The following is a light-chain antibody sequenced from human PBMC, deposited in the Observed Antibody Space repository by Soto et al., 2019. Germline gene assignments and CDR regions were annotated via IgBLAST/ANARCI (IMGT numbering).Light chain of an antibody. CDR1: QSISSY. V-gene: IGKV1-5*01. CDR2: DAS. CDR3: QQYDGFSGT. J-gene: IGKJ1*01. Sequence: DIQMTQSPSTLSASVGDRVTITCRASQSISSYLAWYQQKPGKAPNLLIYDASSLESGVPSRFSGSGSVTEFTLTISRLQHDDFATYYCQQYDGFSGTFGQGTKVESK.